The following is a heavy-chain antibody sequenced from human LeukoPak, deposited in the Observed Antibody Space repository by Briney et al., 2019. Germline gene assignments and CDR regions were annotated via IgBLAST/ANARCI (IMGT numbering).Heavy chain of an antibody. Sequence: PSETLSLTCAVYGGSFSGYYRSWIRQPPGKGLEWIGEINHSGSTNYNPSLKSRVTISVDTSKNQFSLKLSSVTAADTAVYYCARARMQLWFEDWFDPWGQGTLVTVSS. V-gene: IGHV4-34*01. D-gene: IGHD5-18*01. CDR3: ARARMQLWFEDWFDP. CDR2: INHSGST. J-gene: IGHJ5*02. CDR1: GGSFSGYY.